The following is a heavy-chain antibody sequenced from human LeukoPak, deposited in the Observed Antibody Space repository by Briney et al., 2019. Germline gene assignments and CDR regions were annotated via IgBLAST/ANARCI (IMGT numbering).Heavy chain of an antibody. Sequence: SETLSLTCAVYGGSFSGYYWSWIRQPPGKGLEWIGEINHSGSTNYNPSLKSRVTISVDTSKNQFSLKLSSVTAADTAVYYCVLREWSYYYYMDVWGKGTTVTVSS. CDR3: VLREWSYYYYMDV. V-gene: IGHV4-34*01. J-gene: IGHJ6*03. D-gene: IGHD3-16*01. CDR2: INHSGST. CDR1: GGSFSGYY.